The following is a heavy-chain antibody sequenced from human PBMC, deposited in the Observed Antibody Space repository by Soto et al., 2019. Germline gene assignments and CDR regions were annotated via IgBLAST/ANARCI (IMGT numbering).Heavy chain of an antibody. CDR3: AKGGFWSGYFDY. D-gene: IGHD3-3*01. CDR1: RFTFSSYA. CDR2: ISGSGGST. J-gene: IGHJ4*02. V-gene: IGHV3-23*01. Sequence: EVQLLESGGGLVQPGGSLRLSCATSRFTFSSYAMSWVRQTPGKGLEWVSAISGSGGSTYYADSVKGRFTISRDNSKNTLYLQMISLRAEDTAVYYCAKGGFWSGYFDYWGQGTLVTVSS.